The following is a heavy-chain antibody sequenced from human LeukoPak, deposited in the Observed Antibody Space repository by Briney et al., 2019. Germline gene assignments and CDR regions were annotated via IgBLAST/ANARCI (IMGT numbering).Heavy chain of an antibody. J-gene: IGHJ4*02. CDR1: GISLSNYG. D-gene: IGHD3-10*01. V-gene: IGHV3-23*01. Sequence: GGSLRLSCVVSGISLSNYGMTWVRQAPGKGLEWVSYISERGGSTTYADSVKGRFTISRDTSLNTLYLQMYNLRADDTAVYFCAKRGVVIRGILVIGYHQEAYHYDFWGQGVLVTVSS. CDR2: ISERGGST. CDR3: AKRGVVIRGILVIGYHQEAYHYDF.